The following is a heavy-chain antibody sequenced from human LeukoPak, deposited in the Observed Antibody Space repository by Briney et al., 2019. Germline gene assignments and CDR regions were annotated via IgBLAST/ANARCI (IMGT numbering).Heavy chain of an antibody. CDR1: GFPLTGYA. J-gene: IGHJ4*02. CDR2: ISSSGGTI. CDR3: AIDLRPRVRGVMIH. D-gene: IGHD3-10*01. Sequence: PGGSLRLSCAASGFPLTGYAMNWVRQAPGKGLEWVSYISSSGGTIYYADSGKGRFTISRDNAKNSLYLQMNSLRAEDTAVYYCAIDLRPRVRGVMIHWGQGTLVTVSS. V-gene: IGHV3-48*03.